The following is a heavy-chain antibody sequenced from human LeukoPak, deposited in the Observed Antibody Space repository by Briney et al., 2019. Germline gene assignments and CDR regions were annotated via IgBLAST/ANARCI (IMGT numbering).Heavy chain of an antibody. J-gene: IGHJ3*02. CDR2: ISYDGSNK. CDR3: ARTPEVKGGNSDYVLGNDAFDI. Sequence: GRSLRLSCAASGLTFSSYAMHWVRQAPGKGLEWVAVISYDGSNKYYADSVKGRFTISRDNSKNTLYLQMNSLRAEDTAVYYCARTPEVKGGNSDYVLGNDAFDIWGQGTMVTVSS. V-gene: IGHV3-30-3*01. D-gene: IGHD4-23*01. CDR1: GLTFSSYA.